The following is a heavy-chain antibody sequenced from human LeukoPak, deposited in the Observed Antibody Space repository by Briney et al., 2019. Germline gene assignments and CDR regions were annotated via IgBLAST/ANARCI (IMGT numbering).Heavy chain of an antibody. V-gene: IGHV1-2*02. J-gene: IGHJ4*02. D-gene: IGHD2-15*01. CDR1: GYTFTGNY. Sequence: GASVKVSCKASGYTFTGNYLHWVRQAPGQGLEWMAWINPKSGGTNSAQKFQGRVTMTRDTSISTAYMELSRLTSDDTAVYYCARGGGGLDYWGQGTLVTVSS. CDR3: ARGGGGLDY. CDR2: INPKSGGT.